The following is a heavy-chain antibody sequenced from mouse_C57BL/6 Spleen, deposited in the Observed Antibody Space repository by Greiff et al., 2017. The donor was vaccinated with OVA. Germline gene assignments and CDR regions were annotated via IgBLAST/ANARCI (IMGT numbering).Heavy chain of an antibody. J-gene: IGHJ2*01. V-gene: IGHV5-16*01. D-gene: IGHD3-2*02. CDR2: INYDGSST. CDR1: GFTFSDYY. Sequence: EVKLMESEGGLVQPGSSMKLSCTASGFTFSDYYMAWVRQVPEKGLEWVANINYDGSSTYYLDSLKSRFIISRDNAKNILYLQMSSLKSEDTATYYCARQAAYYFDYWGQGTTLTVSS. CDR3: ARQAAYYFDY.